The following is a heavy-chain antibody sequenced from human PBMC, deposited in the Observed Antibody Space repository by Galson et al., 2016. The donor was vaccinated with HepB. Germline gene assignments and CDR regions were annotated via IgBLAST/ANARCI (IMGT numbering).Heavy chain of an antibody. V-gene: IGHV3-23*01. D-gene: IGHD1-7*01. CDR1: GFPFGTYA. J-gene: IGHJ2*01. Sequence: SLRLSCAASGFPFGTYAMSWVRQAPGKGLEWVSPISGTGGTTYYADSVKGRFTISRDNSNNTLFLQMNSLRAEDTAVYYCAKGTRSSLVGTNAYFDLWGRGTLVTVSS. CDR2: ISGTGGTT. CDR3: AKGTRSSLVGTNAYFDL.